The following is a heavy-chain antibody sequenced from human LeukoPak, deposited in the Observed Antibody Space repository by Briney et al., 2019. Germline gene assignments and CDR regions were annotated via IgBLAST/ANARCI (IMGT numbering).Heavy chain of an antibody. CDR1: GYTFTGYY. V-gene: IGHV1-2*04. Sequence: GASVKVSCKASGYTFTGYYMHWVRQAPGQGLEWMGWINPNSGGTNYAQKFQGWVTMTRDTSISTAYMELSRLRSDDTAVYYCARGSLRVAAAGPTYYFDYWGQGTLVTVSS. J-gene: IGHJ4*02. CDR2: INPNSGGT. CDR3: ARGSLRVAAAGPTYYFDY. D-gene: IGHD6-13*01.